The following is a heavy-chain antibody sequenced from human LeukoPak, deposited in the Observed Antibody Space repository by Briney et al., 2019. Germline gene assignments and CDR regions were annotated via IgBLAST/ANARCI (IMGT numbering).Heavy chain of an antibody. V-gene: IGHV4-4*07. J-gene: IGHJ4*02. CDR3: AREPTSGREPTSGRPLDY. D-gene: IGHD5-12*01. CDR1: GGSISGYF. Sequence: SETLSLTCTVSGGSISGYFWSWIRQPAGKGLEWIGRIYSSGSNNYNPSLKSRVTMSLDTSRNHLSLNLSSVTAADTAVYYCAREPTSGREPTSGRPLDYWGQGTLVTVSS. CDR2: IYSSGSN.